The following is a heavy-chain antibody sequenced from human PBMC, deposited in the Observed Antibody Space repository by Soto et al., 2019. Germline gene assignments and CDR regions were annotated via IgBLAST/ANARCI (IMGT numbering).Heavy chain of an antibody. J-gene: IGHJ4*02. CDR2: IWYDGSNK. CDR1: GFTFSSYG. D-gene: IGHD3-3*01. V-gene: IGHV3-33*01. Sequence: GGSLRLSCAASGFTFSSYGMHWVRQAPGKGLEWVAVIWYDGSNKYYADSVKGRFTISRDNSKNTLYLQMNSLRAEDTAVYYCARETRYDFWSGYLVYWGQGTLVTVSS. CDR3: ARETRYDFWSGYLVY.